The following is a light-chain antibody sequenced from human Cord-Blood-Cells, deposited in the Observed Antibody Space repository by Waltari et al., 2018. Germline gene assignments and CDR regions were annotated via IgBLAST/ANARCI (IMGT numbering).Light chain of an antibody. CDR2: DVS. J-gene: IGLJ2*01. Sequence: QPALTLPRSVSGSPGQSVSISCTGTSSDVGGYTYVSWYQQHPGKAPKLMIYDVSKRPSGVPDRFSGSKSGNTASLTISGLHAEDEADYYCCSYAGSYTYVVFGGGTKLTVL. V-gene: IGLV2-11*01. CDR3: CSYAGSYTYVV. CDR1: SSDVGGYTY.